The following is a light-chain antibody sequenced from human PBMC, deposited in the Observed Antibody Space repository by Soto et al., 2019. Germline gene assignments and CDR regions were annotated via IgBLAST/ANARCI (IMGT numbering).Light chain of an antibody. V-gene: IGKV3-20*01. CDR1: QNISVY. J-gene: IGKJ5*01. Sequence: EIVMPQSPATLSVSAGERATLSCRPSQNISVYLAWYRQKPGQAPRLLIYGTSSRATGIPDRFSGSGSGTDFTLTISRLEPEDFAVYFCQRYGSSPLITFGQGTRLEIK. CDR3: QRYGSSPLIT. CDR2: GTS.